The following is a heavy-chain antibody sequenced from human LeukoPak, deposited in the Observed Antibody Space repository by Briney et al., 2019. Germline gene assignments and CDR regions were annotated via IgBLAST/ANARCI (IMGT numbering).Heavy chain of an antibody. Sequence: PSETLSLTCTVSGGSISSSTFYWGWIRQPPGKGLEWIGTIYYSGSTFYNPSLKSRVTVSVDTSKNQFSLKLSSVTAADTAVYYCAGDSAYCDSSGLDHWGQGTLVTVSS. CDR1: GGSISSSTFY. CDR3: AGDSAYCDSSGLDH. D-gene: IGHD3-22*01. CDR2: IYYSGST. V-gene: IGHV4-39*07. J-gene: IGHJ5*02.